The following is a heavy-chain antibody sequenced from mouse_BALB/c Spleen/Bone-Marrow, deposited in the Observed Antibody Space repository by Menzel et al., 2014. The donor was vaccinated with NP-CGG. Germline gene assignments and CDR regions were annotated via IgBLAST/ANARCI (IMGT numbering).Heavy chain of an antibody. J-gene: IGHJ2*01. CDR1: GFNIKDTY. D-gene: IGHD2-2*01. Sequence: DVHLVESGAELVKLGASVKLSCTASGFNIKDTYMHWVKQRPEQGLEWIGRIDPANGNTKYDPKFQGKATITADTSSNTAYLQLSSLTSEDTAVYYCASYVYGYYFDYWGQGTTLTVSS. V-gene: IGHV14-3*02. CDR2: IDPANGNT. CDR3: ASYVYGYYFDY.